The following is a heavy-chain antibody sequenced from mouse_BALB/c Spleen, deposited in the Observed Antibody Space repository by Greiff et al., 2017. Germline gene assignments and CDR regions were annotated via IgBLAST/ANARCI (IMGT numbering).Heavy chain of an antibody. V-gene: IGHV2-9*02. J-gene: IGHJ4*01. D-gene: IGHD1-1*01. CDR2: IWAGGST. CDR1: GFSLTSYG. CDR3: ARGSYYYGSSSYAMDY. Sequence: QVQLQQSGPGLVAPSQSLSITCTVSGFSLTSYGVHWVRQPPGKGLEWLGVIWAGGSTNYNSALMSRLSISKDNSKSQVFLKMNSLQTDDTAMYYCARGSYYYGSSSYAMDYWGQGTSVTVSS.